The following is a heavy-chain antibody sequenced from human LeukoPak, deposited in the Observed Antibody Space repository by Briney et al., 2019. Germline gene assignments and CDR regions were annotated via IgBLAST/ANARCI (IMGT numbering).Heavy chain of an antibody. CDR3: AREVRYYDFWSGYSAYFDY. D-gene: IGHD3-3*01. CDR1: GGTFSSYA. Sequence: ASVKVSCKASGGTFSSYAISWVRQAPGQGLEWMGIINPSGGSTSYAQKFQGRVTMTRDTSTSTVYMELSSLRSEDTAVYYCAREVRYYDFWSGYSAYFDYWGQGTLVTVSS. V-gene: IGHV1-46*01. J-gene: IGHJ4*02. CDR2: INPSGGST.